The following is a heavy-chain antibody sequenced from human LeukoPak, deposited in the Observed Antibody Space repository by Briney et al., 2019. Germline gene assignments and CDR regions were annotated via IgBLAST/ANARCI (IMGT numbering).Heavy chain of an antibody. V-gene: IGHV6-1*01. J-gene: IGHJ4*02. D-gene: IGHD1-26*01. CDR2: TYYRSKWYN. Sequence: SQTLSLTCVISGDSVSSDSGGWNWIRQSPSRGLEWLGRTYYRSKWYNDYAVSVNSRITINPDTSKNQFSLQLNSVAPEDTALYYCARDTTRRFDHWGQGTLVTVSS. CDR1: GDSVSSDSGG. CDR3: ARDTTRRFDH.